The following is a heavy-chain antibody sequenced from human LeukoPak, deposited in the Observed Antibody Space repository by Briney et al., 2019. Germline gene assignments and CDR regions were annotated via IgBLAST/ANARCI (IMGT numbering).Heavy chain of an antibody. CDR1: GGSISSSNW. CDR2: IYHSGST. Sequence: PSETLSLTCAVSGGSISSSNWWSWVRQPPGKGLEWIGEIYHSGSTNYNPSLKSRVTMSVDTSKNQFSLKLSSVTAADTAVYYCAREGAAGTPSYYYYYYMDVWGKGTTVTVSS. J-gene: IGHJ6*03. V-gene: IGHV4-4*02. CDR3: AREGAAGTPSYYYYYYMDV. D-gene: IGHD6-13*01.